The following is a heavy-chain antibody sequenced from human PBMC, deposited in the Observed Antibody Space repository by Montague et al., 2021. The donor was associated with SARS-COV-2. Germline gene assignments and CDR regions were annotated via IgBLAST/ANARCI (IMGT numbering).Heavy chain of an antibody. D-gene: IGHD4-11*01. CDR2: ISYTGST. CDR3: ARSGDPETTVTYFY. V-gene: IGHV4-39*07. Sequence: SETLSLTCTFSGGSISTIVNFWGWIRQPPGKGLEWIGSISYTGSTYHNPSLKSRVTMSVDTSKNQFSLKLNSVTAADTAMYYCARSGDPETTVTYFYWGQGTLVTVSS. J-gene: IGHJ4*02. CDR1: GGSISTIVNF.